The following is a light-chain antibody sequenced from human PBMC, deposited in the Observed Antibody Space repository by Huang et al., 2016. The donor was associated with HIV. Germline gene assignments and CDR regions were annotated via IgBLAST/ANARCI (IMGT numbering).Light chain of an antibody. CDR1: QSLSGN. V-gene: IGKV3D-15*01. Sequence: EIVMTQSPATLSVSPGETVALSCRASQSLSGNLAWYQHKPGQTPRRLIYATSIRAACVPGRFSGSGSGSEFTLTISSLLSEDSAVYYCQHYNDWPRTFGQGTKLEIK. J-gene: IGKJ2*01. CDR2: ATS. CDR3: QHYNDWPRT.